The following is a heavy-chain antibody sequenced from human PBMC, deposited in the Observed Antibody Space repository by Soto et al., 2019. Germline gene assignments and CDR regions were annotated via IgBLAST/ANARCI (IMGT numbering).Heavy chain of an antibody. V-gene: IGHV3-23*01. CDR2: ISGNGADT. J-gene: IGHJ4*02. CDR3: GKERRGSGGFVCSY. Sequence: PGGALRLSCAASGFPFSIYAMSLVRQSPGKGLEWVSAISGNGADTSYADSVRGRFTISRDNSKDTLFLQMKSLRADDKAVYYCGKERRGSGGFVCSYWGQGTWVTIYS. D-gene: IGHD6-19*01. CDR1: GFPFSIYA.